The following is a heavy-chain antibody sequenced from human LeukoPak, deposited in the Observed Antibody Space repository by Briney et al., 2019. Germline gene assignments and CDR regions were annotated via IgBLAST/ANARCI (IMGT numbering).Heavy chain of an antibody. V-gene: IGHV3-64*04. CDR2: INSDGSYI. J-gene: IGHJ5*02. D-gene: IGHD3-3*01. CDR3: ARGATNDFWSGYGWFDP. CDR1: GFTFSLYA. Sequence: GGSLRLSCSASGFTFSLYAMHWVRQAPGKGLEYVSAINSDGSYIYYANSVKGRFTISRDNSKKTVYLQMNSLRGEDTAVYSCARGATNDFWSGYGWFDPWGQGTLVTVSS.